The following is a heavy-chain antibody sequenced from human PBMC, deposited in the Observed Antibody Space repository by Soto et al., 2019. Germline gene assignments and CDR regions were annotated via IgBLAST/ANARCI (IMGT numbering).Heavy chain of an antibody. J-gene: IGHJ5*02. CDR3: ARDPAP. CDR2: TYNRATT. V-gene: IGHV4-31*03. CDR1: GGSISTGGYY. Sequence: QVQLQESGPGLVKPSQTLSLTCTVSGGSISTGGYYWSWIRQHPGKGLEWIGYTYNRATTYYNPSLKSRVTISVDTSKNQFSLKLSSVTVADTAVYYCARDPAPWGQGALVTVSS.